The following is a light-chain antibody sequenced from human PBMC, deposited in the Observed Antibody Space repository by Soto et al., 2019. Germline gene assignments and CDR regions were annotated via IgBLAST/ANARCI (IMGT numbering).Light chain of an antibody. J-gene: IGLJ3*02. CDR2: TNN. V-gene: IGLV1-44*01. CDR3: AAWDDSAFGVV. CDR1: SSNIGSHI. Sequence: QSVLTQPPSASGAPGQRVTISCSGSSSNIGSHIVNWYQQVPGTAPKLLIYTNNQRPSGVPDRFSVSKSGTSASLAISGLQAEDEADYYCAAWDDSAFGVVFGGGTKLTVL.